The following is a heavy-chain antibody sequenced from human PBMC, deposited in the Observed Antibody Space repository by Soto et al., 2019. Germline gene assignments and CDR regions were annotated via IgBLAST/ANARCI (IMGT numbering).Heavy chain of an antibody. CDR2: IYWNDDK. V-gene: IGHV2-5*01. D-gene: IGHD6-13*01. CDR1: GFSLSTSGMG. CDR3: VDRPDSCSPGY. J-gene: IGHJ4*02. Sequence: SGPTLVNPTQPLTLTCTFSGFSLSTSGMGVGWIRQPPGKDLEWLALIYWNDDKRYSPFLRNRLTSTKDPSKSQVVLTMTNMDPADTVTYYCVDRPDSCSPGYWGQGTLVTVSS.